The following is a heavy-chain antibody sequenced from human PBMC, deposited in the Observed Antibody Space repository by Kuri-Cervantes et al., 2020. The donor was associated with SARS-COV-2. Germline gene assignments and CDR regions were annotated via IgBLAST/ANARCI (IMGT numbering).Heavy chain of an antibody. D-gene: IGHD1-26*01. J-gene: IGHJ3*02. V-gene: IGHV3-23*01. CDR2: ISGSGGST. CDR3: ARVVVGAIQLKGRGAFDI. Sequence: GGSLRLSCAASGFTFSSYAMHWVRQAPGKGLEWVSAISGSGGSTYYADSVKGRFTISRDNAKNSLYLQMNSLRAEDTAVYYCARVVVGAIQLKGRGAFDIWGQGTMVTVSS. CDR1: GFTFSSYA.